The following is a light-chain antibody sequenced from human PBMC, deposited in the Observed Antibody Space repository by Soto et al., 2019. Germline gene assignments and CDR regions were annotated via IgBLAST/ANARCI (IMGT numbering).Light chain of an antibody. J-gene: IGLJ2*01. CDR1: TSDIANFNY. CDR2: DVT. CDR3: CSYAVTSTFF. Sequence: QSALTQPRSVSGSPGQSVTLSCTGTTSDIANFNYVSWYQHHPGKAPKLMIYDVTKRPSGVPDRFSGSKSGSTASLTISGLQAEDEADYYCCSYAVTSTFFFGGGTKLTVL. V-gene: IGLV2-11*01.